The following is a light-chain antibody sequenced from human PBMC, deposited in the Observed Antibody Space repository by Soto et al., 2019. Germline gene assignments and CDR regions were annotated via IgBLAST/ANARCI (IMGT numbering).Light chain of an antibody. CDR2: GAS. V-gene: IGKV3-15*01. CDR1: QSVSSN. CDR3: QQQSTWPLT. Sequence: EIVMTQSPATLSVSPGERATLSCRASQSVSSNLAWYQQKPGQDPRLLIYGASTRATGIPARFSGSGSGTDFNLTISRLEPEEFGVYYCQQQSTWPLTVGGGTKVDIK. J-gene: IGKJ4*01.